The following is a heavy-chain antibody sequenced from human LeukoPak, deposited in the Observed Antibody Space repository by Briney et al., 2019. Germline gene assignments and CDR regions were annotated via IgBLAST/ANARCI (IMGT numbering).Heavy chain of an antibody. J-gene: IGHJ3*02. D-gene: IGHD3-3*01. CDR3: AREGSDFWSGYQDAFDI. V-gene: IGHV4-39*07. CDR2: IYYRGST. CDR1: GGSISSSSYY. Sequence: SETLSLTCTVSGGSISSSSYYWGWIRQPPGKGLEWIGSIYYRGSTYYNPSLKSRVTISVDTSKNQFSLKLSSVTAADTAVYYCAREGSDFWSGYQDAFDIWGQGTMVTVSS.